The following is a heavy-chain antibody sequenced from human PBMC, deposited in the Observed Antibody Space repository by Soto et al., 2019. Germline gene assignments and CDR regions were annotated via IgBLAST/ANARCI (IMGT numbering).Heavy chain of an antibody. CDR1: GFAFSDYA. J-gene: IGHJ5*02. D-gene: IGHD3-10*01. CDR3: ASGSGNYPKYNWFDP. CDR2: ISTSDGDT. Sequence: PGGSLRLSCAASGFAFSDYAMTWVRQAPGKGLEWVSTISTSDGDTYYADSVKGRFTISRDNSRNTLYLQMSSLRAEDTAVYYSASGSGNYPKYNWFDPWAQGTLVTVSS. V-gene: IGHV3-23*01.